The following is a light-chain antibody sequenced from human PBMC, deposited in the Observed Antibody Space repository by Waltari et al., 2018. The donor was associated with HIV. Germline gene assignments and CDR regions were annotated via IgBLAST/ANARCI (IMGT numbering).Light chain of an antibody. CDR2: MNN. CDR3: ATWDDNLNGV. V-gene: IGLV1-44*01. CDR1: SSNVGNND. J-gene: IGLJ3*02. Sequence: SVLPQPPSASRTPGQTVSISCSGNSSNVGNNDFTWYQHFPGTAPKLVVYMNNYRPSGVPDRFSGSRSGTSASLTISGLQSEDEAYYYCATWDDNLNGVFGGGTKLTVL.